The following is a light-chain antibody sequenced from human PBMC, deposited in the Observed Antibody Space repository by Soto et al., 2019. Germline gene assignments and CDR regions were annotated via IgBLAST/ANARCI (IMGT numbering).Light chain of an antibody. CDR1: TSDVGGYNY. CDR3: SSYTSSNVVV. CDR2: DVS. Sequence: QSALTQPASVSGSPGQSITISCTGTTSDVGGYNYVSWYQQHPGKAPKLMIYDVSNRPSGVSNRFSGSKSGNTASLTISGLQAEDEADYYCSSYTSSNVVVFGGETKLTVL. J-gene: IGLJ2*01. V-gene: IGLV2-14*01.